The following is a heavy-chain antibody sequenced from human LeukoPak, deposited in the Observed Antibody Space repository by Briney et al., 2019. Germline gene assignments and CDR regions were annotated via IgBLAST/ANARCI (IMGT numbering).Heavy chain of an antibody. CDR2: INPQSGDT. CDR3: ATGEKGTSWWDDLQH. V-gene: IGHV1-2*02. J-gene: IGHJ1*01. CDR1: GYSFTGYY. Sequence: GASVKVSCKASGYSFTGYYIHWVRQAPGQGLEWMGWINPQSGDTNYLQKFQGRVTMTRDTSISTVDMELISLRSDDTATYYCATGEKGTSWWDDLQHWGQGTLVTVSS. D-gene: IGHD1-26*01.